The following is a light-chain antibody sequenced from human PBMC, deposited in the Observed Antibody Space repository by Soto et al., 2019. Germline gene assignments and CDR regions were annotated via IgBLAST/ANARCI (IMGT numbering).Light chain of an antibody. CDR2: WAS. V-gene: IGKV4-1*01. CDR3: QQSYSTPPWT. J-gene: IGKJ1*01. CDR1: QSVLYSSNNKNY. Sequence: DHVVTLCRDCLAVSLGERATIHCKSSQSVLYSSNNKNYLACYQQXPGXXXXLXXXWASTRESGVPDRFSGSGSGTDFTLTISSLQPEDFATYFCQQSYSTPPWTFGQGTKV.